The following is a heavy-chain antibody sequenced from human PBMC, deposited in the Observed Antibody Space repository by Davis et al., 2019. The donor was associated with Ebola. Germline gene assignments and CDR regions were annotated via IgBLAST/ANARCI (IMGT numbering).Heavy chain of an antibody. CDR3: AATGYSSSWTYNWFDP. CDR1: GFTFSAYY. D-gene: IGHD6-13*01. J-gene: IGHJ5*02. Sequence: GGPLRLSCAAPGFTFSAYYMSWIRQAPGKGLEWVSYISSSGSTIYYADSVKGRFTISRDNAKNSLYLQMNSLRAEDTAVYYCAATGYSSSWTYNWFDPWGQGTLVTVSS. V-gene: IGHV3-11*04. CDR2: ISSSGSTI.